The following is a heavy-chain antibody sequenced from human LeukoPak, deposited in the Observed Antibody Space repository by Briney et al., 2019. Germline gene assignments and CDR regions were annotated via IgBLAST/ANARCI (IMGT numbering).Heavy chain of an antibody. CDR1: GGSISSSSYY. CDR2: IYYSGST. CDR3: ARDYGPKSIAAAGIDY. V-gene: IGHV4-39*07. J-gene: IGHJ4*02. D-gene: IGHD6-13*01. Sequence: PSETLSLTCTVSGGSISSSSYYWGWIRQPPGKGLEWIGSIYYSGSTYYNPSLKSRVTISVDTSKNQFSLKLSSVTAADTAVYYCARDYGPKSIAAAGIDYWGQGTLVTVSS.